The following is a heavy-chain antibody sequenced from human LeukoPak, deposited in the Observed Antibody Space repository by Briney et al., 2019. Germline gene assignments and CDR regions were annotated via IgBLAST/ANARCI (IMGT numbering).Heavy chain of an antibody. CDR2: ISGSGGST. Sequence: GGSLRLSCAASGFTFSIYAMNWVRQAPGKGLEWVSVISGSGGSTYYADSVKGRFTISRDNSKTTLFLQMNSLRAEDTAVYYCARDRGYSYGAKYYYGSGSYWSHWGQGTLVTVSS. D-gene: IGHD3-10*01. V-gene: IGHV3-23*01. CDR1: GFTFSIYA. J-gene: IGHJ4*02. CDR3: ARDRGYSYGAKYYYGSGSYWSH.